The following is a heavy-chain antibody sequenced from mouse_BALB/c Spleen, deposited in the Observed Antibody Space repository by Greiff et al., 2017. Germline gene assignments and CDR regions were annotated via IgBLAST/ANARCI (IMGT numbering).Heavy chain of an antibody. Sequence: EVQLVESGPSLVKPSQTLSLTCSVTGDSITSGYWNWIRKFPGNKLEYMGYISYSGSTYYNPSLKSRISITRDTSKNQYYLQLNSVTTEDTATYYCARFYYDYDPFAYWGQGTLVTVSA. CDR3: ARFYYDYDPFAY. CDR1: GDSITSGY. D-gene: IGHD2-4*01. V-gene: IGHV3-8*02. CDR2: ISYSGST. J-gene: IGHJ3*01.